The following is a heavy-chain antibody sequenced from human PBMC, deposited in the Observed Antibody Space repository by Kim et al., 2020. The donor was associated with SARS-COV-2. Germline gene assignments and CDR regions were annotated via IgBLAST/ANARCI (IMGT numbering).Heavy chain of an antibody. CDR3: ASHGEYVYYYGMDV. CDR1: GYTLTELS. CDR2: FDPEDGET. Sequence: ASVKVSCKVSGYTLTELSMHWVRQAPGKGLEWMGGFDPEDGETIYAQKFQGRVTMTEDTSTDTAYMELSSLRSEDTAVYYCASHGEYVYYYGMDVWGQGTTVTVSS. V-gene: IGHV1-24*01. D-gene: IGHD4-17*01. J-gene: IGHJ6*02.